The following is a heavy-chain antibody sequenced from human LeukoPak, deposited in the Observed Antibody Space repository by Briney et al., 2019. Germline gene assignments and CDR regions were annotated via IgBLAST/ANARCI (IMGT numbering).Heavy chain of an antibody. J-gene: IGHJ4*02. CDR1: GFNVNNAW. CDR3: YTSITDY. Sequence: GGSLRLSCAAAGFNVNNAWMSWVRQAPGKGREWVGRSRSKIDGGATDYAAPVKGRFTISRDDSKNTLYLQINSLKIEDTAMYYCYTSITDYWGQGTLVTVSS. CDR2: SRSKIDGGAT. D-gene: IGHD2-21*01. V-gene: IGHV3-15*01.